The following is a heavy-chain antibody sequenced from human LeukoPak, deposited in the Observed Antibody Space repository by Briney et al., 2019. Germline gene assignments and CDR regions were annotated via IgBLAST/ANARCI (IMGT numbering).Heavy chain of an antibody. CDR3: ARGGDGTRRDFDY. J-gene: IGHJ4*02. Sequence: GASVKVSCKASGYTFTGYYMHWVRQAPGQGLEWMGWINPNSGGTNSALKFQGRVTMTRDTSISTTYMELSRLRSDDTAVYYCARGGDGTRRDFDYWGQGTLATVSS. CDR2: INPNSGGT. CDR1: GYTFTGYY. V-gene: IGHV1-2*02. D-gene: IGHD5-24*01.